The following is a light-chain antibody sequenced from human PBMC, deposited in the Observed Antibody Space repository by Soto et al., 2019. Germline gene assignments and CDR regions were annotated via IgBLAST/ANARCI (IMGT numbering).Light chain of an antibody. J-gene: IGKJ3*01. CDR3: QQRAKLFT. V-gene: IGKV3-11*01. CDR1: KSVGTY. CDR2: DTS. Sequence: EIVLRPSPATLSLSPGERATLSCSASKSVGTYLAWYQQRPGQAPRLIIYDTSHRATGIPPGFSGSGSGTNFTPTSSRLEPEDCTFYYCQQRAKLFTFGPGTKVDIK.